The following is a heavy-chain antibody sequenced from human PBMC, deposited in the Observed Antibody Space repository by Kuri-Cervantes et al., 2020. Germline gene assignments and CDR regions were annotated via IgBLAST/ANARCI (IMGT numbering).Heavy chain of an antibody. D-gene: IGHD4-11*01. CDR2: ISWDGGST. J-gene: IGHJ6*02. CDR1: GFTFDDYT. CDR3: ARGMTTEDYYYYGMDV. Sequence: GESLKISCAASGFTFDDYTMHWVRQAPGKGLEWVSLISWDGGSTYYADSVKGRFTISRDNAKNSLYLQMNSLRDEDTAVYYCARGMTTEDYYYYGMDVWGQGTTVTVSS. V-gene: IGHV3-43*01.